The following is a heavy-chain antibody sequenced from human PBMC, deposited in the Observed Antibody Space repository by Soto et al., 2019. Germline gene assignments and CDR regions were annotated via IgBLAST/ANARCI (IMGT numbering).Heavy chain of an antibody. CDR2: IYPGGSDT. Sequence: PGESLKISCKASGYNFANYWIGWVRQMPGKGLEWVGIIYPGGSDTRYSPSFQGQVTISADKSITTAYLQWSSLKASDTAMYYCARQMTRGYSYGYIDYWGQGTQVTVS. V-gene: IGHV5-51*01. D-gene: IGHD5-18*01. CDR3: ARQMTRGYSYGYIDY. J-gene: IGHJ4*02. CDR1: GYNFANYW.